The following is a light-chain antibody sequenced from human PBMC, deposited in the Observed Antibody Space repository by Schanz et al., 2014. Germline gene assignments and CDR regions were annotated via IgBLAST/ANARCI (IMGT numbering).Light chain of an antibody. CDR2: DVS. V-gene: IGLV2-14*01. Sequence: QSALTQPASVSGSPGQSITISCTGTSSDVGGYNYVSWYQQHPGKAPKLMIYDVSNRPSGVSNRFSGSKSGNTASLTVSGLQAEDEADYYCNSYAGSNNVIFGGGTKLTVL. CDR3: NSYAGSNNVI. J-gene: IGLJ2*01. CDR1: SSDVGGYNY.